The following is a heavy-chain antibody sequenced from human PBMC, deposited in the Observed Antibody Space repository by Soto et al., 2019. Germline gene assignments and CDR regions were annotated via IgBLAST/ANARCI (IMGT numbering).Heavy chain of an antibody. CDR3: ARGNDWFDP. J-gene: IGHJ5*02. Sequence: QVQLVESGGGVVQPGRSLRLSCAASGFIFSSYGMRWVRQAPGKGLEWVAVIWYDGSNKYYADSVKGRFTISRDNSKNTLYLQMNSLRADDTAVYYCARGNDWFDPWGQGTLVTVSS. CDR2: IWYDGSNK. V-gene: IGHV3-33*01. CDR1: GFIFSSYG. D-gene: IGHD2-8*01.